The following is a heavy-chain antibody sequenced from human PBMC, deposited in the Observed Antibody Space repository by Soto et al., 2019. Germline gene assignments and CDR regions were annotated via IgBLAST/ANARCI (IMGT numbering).Heavy chain of an antibody. CDR1: GYTFTSYY. CDR3: ARGIGLQQGWFDP. CDR2: INPSGGST. D-gene: IGHD6-13*01. Sequence: GASMKVSCKASGYTFTSYYMHWVRQAPGQGLDWMGIINPSGGSTSYAQKFQGRVTMTRDTSTRTVYMGLSSLRSEDTAVYYCARGIGLQQGWFDPWGQGTLVTVSS. V-gene: IGHV1-46*01. J-gene: IGHJ5*02.